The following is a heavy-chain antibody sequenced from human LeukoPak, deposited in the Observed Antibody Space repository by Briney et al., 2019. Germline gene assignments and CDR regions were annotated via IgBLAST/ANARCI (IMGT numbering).Heavy chain of an antibody. CDR2: INPNSGGT. CDR1: GYTFTGYY. D-gene: IGHD3-10*02. V-gene: IGHV1-2*02. Sequence: VASVKVSCKASGYTFTGYYMHWVRQAPGQGLEWMGWINPNSGGTNYAQKFQGRVTMTRDTSISTAYMELSRLRSDDTAVYYCARAAVSLMFGKKDAFDIWGQGTMVTVSS. J-gene: IGHJ3*02. CDR3: ARAAVSLMFGKKDAFDI.